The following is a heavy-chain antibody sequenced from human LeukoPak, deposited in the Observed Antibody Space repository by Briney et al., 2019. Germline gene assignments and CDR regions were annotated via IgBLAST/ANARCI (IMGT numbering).Heavy chain of an antibody. CDR2: ISYDGSNK. J-gene: IGHJ6*02. CDR3: ARNLYDYGDYYYGMDV. CDR1: GFTFSSYA. V-gene: IGHV3-30*04. D-gene: IGHD4-17*01. Sequence: PGRSLRLSCAASGFTFSSYAMHWVRQAPGKGLEWVAVISYDGSNKYYADSVKGRLTISRDNSKNTLYLQMNSLRAEDTAVYYCARNLYDYGDYYYGMDVWGQGTTVTVSS.